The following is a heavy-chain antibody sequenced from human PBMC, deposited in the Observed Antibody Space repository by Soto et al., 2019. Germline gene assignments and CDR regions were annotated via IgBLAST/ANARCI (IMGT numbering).Heavy chain of an antibody. CDR1: GGTFSSYT. J-gene: IGHJ6*02. CDR3: AREIRYSSSWYYYGMDV. Sequence: QVQLVQSGAEVKKPGSSVKVSCKASGGTFSSYTISWVRQAPGQGLEWMGRIIPILGIANYAQKFQGRVTITADKSTSTAYMGLSSLRSEDTAVYYCAREIRYSSSWYYYGMDVWGQGTTVTVSS. D-gene: IGHD6-13*01. V-gene: IGHV1-69*08. CDR2: IIPILGIA.